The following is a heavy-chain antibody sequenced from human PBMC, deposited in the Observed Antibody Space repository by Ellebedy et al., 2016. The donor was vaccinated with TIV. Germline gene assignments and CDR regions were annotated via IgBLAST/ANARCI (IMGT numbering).Heavy chain of an antibody. J-gene: IGHJ4*02. CDR2: ISYDGSNK. Sequence: GGSLRLSCSASGFTFSSYAMHWVRQAPGKGLEWVAVISYDGSNKYYADSVKGRFIISRDNSKNTLYLQMNSLRAEDTAVYYCTSRSNYYDGSGSDNWGQGTLVTVSS. V-gene: IGHV3-30-3*01. D-gene: IGHD3-22*01. CDR1: GFTFSSYA. CDR3: TSRSNYYDGSGSDN.